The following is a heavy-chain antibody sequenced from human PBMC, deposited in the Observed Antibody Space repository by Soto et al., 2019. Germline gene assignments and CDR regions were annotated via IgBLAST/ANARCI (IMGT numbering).Heavy chain of an antibody. CDR2: INHSGST. CDR1: GGSFSGYY. Sequence: SETLSLTCAVYGGSFSGYYWSWIRQPPGKGLEWIGEINHSGSTNYNPSLKSRVTISVDTSKNQFSLKLSSVTAADTAVYYCARAGRGDDFWSGYTYNWFDPWGQGTLVTVSS. CDR3: ARAGRGDDFWSGYTYNWFDP. D-gene: IGHD3-3*01. V-gene: IGHV4-34*01. J-gene: IGHJ5*02.